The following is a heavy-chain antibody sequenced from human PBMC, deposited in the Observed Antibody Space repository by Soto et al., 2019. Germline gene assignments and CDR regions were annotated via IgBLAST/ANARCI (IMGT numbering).Heavy chain of an antibody. J-gene: IGHJ6*02. D-gene: IGHD6-13*01. V-gene: IGHV3-33*01. CDR2: IWYDGSNK. CDR1: GFTFSSYG. Sequence: GGSLRLSCASSGFTFSSYGMHWVRQAPGKGLEWVAVIWYDGSNKYYADSVKGRFTISRDNSKNTLYLQMNSLRAEDTAVYYCARGFAIAAAGLGGMDVWGQGTTVTVSS. CDR3: ARGFAIAAAGLGGMDV.